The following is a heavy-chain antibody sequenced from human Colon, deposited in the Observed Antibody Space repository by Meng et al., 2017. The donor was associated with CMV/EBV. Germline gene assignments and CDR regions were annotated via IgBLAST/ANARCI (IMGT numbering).Heavy chain of an antibody. CDR3: VKLGYCSSPSCQKSYFYGLDV. Sequence: GGSLRLSCEASGFIFSDYTMNWVRQAPGKGLEWVAFISSDSKYIYYSDSVKGRFTISRDNSEKSVYLHMNSVRADDTAVYYCVKLGYCSSPSCQKSYFYGLDVWGQGT. CDR1: GFIFSDYT. D-gene: IGHD2-2*01. CDR2: ISSDSKYI. V-gene: IGHV3-21*01. J-gene: IGHJ6*02.